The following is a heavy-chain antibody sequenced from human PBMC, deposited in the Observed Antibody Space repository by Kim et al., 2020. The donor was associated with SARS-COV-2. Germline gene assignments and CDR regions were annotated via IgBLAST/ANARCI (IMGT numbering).Heavy chain of an antibody. D-gene: IGHD3-10*01. CDR2: FSYSGTT. CDR1: GASIKNSDSY. Sequence: SETLSLTCSVSGASIKNSDSYWGWIRQSPGKGLEWIGSFSYSGTTYYNPSLKSRVTISVDTSNNHLSLTMRSATAADTARYYCARQAPRLLWVGALGDF. CDR3: ARQAPRLLWVGALGDF. V-gene: IGHV4-39*01. J-gene: IGHJ4*01.